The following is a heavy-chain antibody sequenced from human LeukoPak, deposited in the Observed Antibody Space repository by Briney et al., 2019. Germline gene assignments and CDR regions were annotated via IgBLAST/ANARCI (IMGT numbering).Heavy chain of an antibody. CDR1: GFTFSSHA. V-gene: IGHV3-23*01. CDR3: ATPPTVRSDY. CDR2: ISGSGGRT. D-gene: IGHD4-17*01. Sequence: PGGSLRLSCVASGFTFSSHAMSWVRQVPGKGLEWVSSISGSGGRTYYADSVKGRFTISRDNSKNTLYLQMNSLRAEDTAVYYCATPPTVRSDYWGQGTLVPVSS. J-gene: IGHJ4*02.